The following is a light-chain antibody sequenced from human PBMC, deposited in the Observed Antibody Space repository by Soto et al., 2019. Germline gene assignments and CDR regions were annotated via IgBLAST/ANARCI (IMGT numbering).Light chain of an antibody. J-gene: IGKJ4*01. CDR3: QQDHRSPVT. V-gene: IGKV1-5*03. CDR2: RAS. Sequence: DIQMTQSPSTLSAFVGDSVTITFRASSRINSWLDWNQQKPGKAPHLLIYRASNLEGGAPSRFRGSGSVTEFYLTISSLQPDDVANHYCQQDHRSPVTFGGGTKVEIK. CDR1: SRINSW.